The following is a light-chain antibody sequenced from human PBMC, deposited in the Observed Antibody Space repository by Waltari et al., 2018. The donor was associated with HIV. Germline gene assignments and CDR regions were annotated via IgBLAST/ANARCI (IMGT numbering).Light chain of an antibody. J-gene: IGLJ2*01. CDR3: SSYAPTNKFYVL. CDR1: SSDICGYNF. Sequence: QSALTQPPSASGSPGQSVTMSCTGTSSDICGYNFVSWYQQHPGKAPQLIMTEVTKRPSGVPDRFSGSKSGNTASLTVSGLQAEDEAHYYCSSYAPTNKFYVLFGGGTTLTVL. V-gene: IGLV2-8*01. CDR2: EVT.